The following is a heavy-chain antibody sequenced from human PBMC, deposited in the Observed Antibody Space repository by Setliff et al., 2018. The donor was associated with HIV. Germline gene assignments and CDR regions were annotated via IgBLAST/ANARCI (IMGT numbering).Heavy chain of an antibody. CDR3: ARERGYCSGGSCYSFFDY. CDR1: GYTFTNYV. CDR2: IHTGNGNT. J-gene: IGHJ4*02. V-gene: IGHV1-3*04. Sequence: ASVKVSCKPSGYTFTNYVIHWVRLAPGQRLEWMGWIHTGNGNTEYSQKFQGRVTFIRDTSATTAYMELGSLRSEDTAVYYCARERGYCSGGSCYSFFDYWGQGTLVTAPQ. D-gene: IGHD2-15*01.